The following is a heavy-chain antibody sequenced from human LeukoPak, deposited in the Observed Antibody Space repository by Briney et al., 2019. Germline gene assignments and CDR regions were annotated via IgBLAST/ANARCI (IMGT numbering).Heavy chain of an antibody. V-gene: IGHV1-18*01. J-gene: IGHJ4*02. D-gene: IGHD5-18*01. CDR3: ARGGLGYSYADYFDY. CDR2: ISAYNGNT. CDR1: GYTFTNYG. Sequence: ASVKVSCKASGYTFTNYGISWVRQAPGQGLEWMGWISAYNGNTNYAQNLQGRVTMTTDTSTSTAYMELRSLRSDDTAVYYCARGGLGYSYADYFDYWGQGTLVTVSS.